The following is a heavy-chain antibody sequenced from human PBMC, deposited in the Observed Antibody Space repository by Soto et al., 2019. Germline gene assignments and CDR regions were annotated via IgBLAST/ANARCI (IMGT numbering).Heavy chain of an antibody. CDR3: TTDPGGIDSGEIMDV. J-gene: IGHJ6*03. Sequence: VGPLRLSCGASGFTFGNAWINWIRQAPGKGLEWVGRIKSKTDGGTTDYAAPVKGRFTISRDDSKNTLYLQMNSLKTEDTAVYYCTTDPGGIDSGEIMDVWGKGTTVTVSS. CDR1: GFTFGNAW. V-gene: IGHV3-15*07. CDR2: IKSKTDGGTT. D-gene: IGHD3-16*01.